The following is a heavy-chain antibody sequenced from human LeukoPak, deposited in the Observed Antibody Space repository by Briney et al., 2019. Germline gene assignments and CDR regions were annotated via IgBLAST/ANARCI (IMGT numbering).Heavy chain of an antibody. Sequence: GASVKVSCKASGYTFTSYYMHWVRQAPGQGLEWMGIINPSGGSTSYAQKFQGRVTMTRDTSTSTVYMELSSLRAEDTAVYYCARKSRVVAYGMDVWGQGTTVTVSS. V-gene: IGHV1-46*01. CDR3: ARKSRVVAYGMDV. CDR2: INPSGGST. CDR1: GYTFTSYY. D-gene: IGHD2-21*01. J-gene: IGHJ6*02.